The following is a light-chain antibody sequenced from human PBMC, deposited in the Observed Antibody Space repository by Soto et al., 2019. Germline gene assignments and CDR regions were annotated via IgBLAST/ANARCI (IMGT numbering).Light chain of an antibody. Sequence: QSAPAQPPSASGSPGQSVTISCTGTSSDIGAYEYVSWYQQHPGKAPKLLIYEVNKRPSGVPDRFSGSKSGNTASLIISGLQAEDEADYYCCSHAGNHVVFGGGTKLTVL. J-gene: IGLJ2*01. CDR3: CSHAGNHVV. CDR1: SSDIGAYEY. V-gene: IGLV2-8*01. CDR2: EVN.